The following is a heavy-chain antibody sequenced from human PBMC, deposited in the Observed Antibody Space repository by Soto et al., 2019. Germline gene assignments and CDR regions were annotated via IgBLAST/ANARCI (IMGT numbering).Heavy chain of an antibody. J-gene: IGHJ5*02. Sequence: PGGSLRLSCAASGFTFSDYYMSWIRQAPGKGLEWVSYISSSGSTIYYADSVKGRFTISRDNAKNSLYLQMNSLRAEDTAVYYCARDPDTAMAYNWFDPWGQGTLVTVSS. V-gene: IGHV3-11*01. CDR2: ISSSGSTI. CDR3: ARDPDTAMAYNWFDP. CDR1: GFTFSDYY. D-gene: IGHD5-18*01.